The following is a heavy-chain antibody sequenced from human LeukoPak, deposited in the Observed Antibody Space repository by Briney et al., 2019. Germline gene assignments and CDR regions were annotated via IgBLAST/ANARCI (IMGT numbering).Heavy chain of an antibody. CDR3: ARGAGPSEYYGMDV. J-gene: IGHJ6*02. V-gene: IGHV4-31*03. Sequence: SETLSLTCTVSGGSISSGGYYWSWIRQHPGKGLEWIGYIYYSGSTYYNPSLKSRVTISVDTSKNQFSLKLSSVTAADTAVYYCARGAGPSEYYGMDVWGQGTTVTVSS. CDR1: GGSISSGGYY. CDR2: IYYSGST.